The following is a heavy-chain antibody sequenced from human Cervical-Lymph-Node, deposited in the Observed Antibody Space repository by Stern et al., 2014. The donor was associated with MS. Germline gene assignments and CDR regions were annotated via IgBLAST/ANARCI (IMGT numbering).Heavy chain of an antibody. CDR2: IKEDGSEQ. J-gene: IGHJ6*02. Sequence: EVQLVESGGVLVQPGWSLKLSCAASGFTFSRYWMTWVRQAPGKGLEWVANIKEDGSEQYYVDSVKGRFTMSRDNAKNSLYLQMNSLRAEDTAVYYCARRVLVAMGGYPKTLDVWCRGTTVTVSS. D-gene: IGHD2-2*01. CDR1: GFTFSRYW. V-gene: IGHV3-7*01. CDR3: ARRVLVAMGGYPKTLDV.